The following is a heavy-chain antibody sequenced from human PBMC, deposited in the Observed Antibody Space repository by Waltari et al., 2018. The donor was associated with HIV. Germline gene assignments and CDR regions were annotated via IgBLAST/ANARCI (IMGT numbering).Heavy chain of an antibody. D-gene: IGHD6-25*01. V-gene: IGHV3-23*01. CDR3: TRGGQSTGRFDP. CDR2: VRDSGGTK. J-gene: IGHJ5*02. CDR1: GFTFRNYA. Sequence: EVQLLESGGDLVQPGGSLRLSCAVSGFTFRNYAMSWVRQPPGKGLEWVSVVRDSGGTKYYADSVKGRLTISRDNSRNTLYLEMNSLRGDDTAVYYCTRGGQSTGRFDPWGQGTLVTVSS.